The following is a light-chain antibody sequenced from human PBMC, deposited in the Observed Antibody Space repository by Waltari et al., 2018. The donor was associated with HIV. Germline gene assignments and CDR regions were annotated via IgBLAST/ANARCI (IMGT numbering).Light chain of an antibody. V-gene: IGKV1-8*01. Sequence: ATRMTQSPPSVSAATGDTATITCRASRDIDTHLAWYQHKPGSAPHLLIYGASTVQKGVQPRFNGSGSGTSFSLTVTCLQSEDFATFFCQQYHESPRTFGQGTTVEV. CDR2: GAS. CDR1: RDIDTH. J-gene: IGKJ1*01. CDR3: QQYHESPRT.